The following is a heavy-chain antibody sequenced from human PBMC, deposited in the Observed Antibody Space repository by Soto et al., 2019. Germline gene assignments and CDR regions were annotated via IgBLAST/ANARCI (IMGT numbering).Heavy chain of an antibody. D-gene: IGHD6-19*01. J-gene: IGHJ4*02. V-gene: IGHV3-13*01. CDR2: IGTAGDT. Sequence: WGSLRLSCAASGFTFSSYDMHWVRQATGKGLEWVSAIGTAGDTYYPGSVKGRFTISRENAKNSLHLQMNSLRAGDTAVYYCPRKIELAGNPKTKLHFDYWGQGTLVTVSS. CDR3: PRKIELAGNPKTKLHFDY. CDR1: GFTFSSYD.